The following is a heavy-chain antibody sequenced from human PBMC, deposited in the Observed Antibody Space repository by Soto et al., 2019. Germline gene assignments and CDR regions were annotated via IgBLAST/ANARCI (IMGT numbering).Heavy chain of an antibody. V-gene: IGHV1-69*01. CDR3: ARLGHRGH. D-gene: IGHD5-12*01. CDR2: VIPILGTA. J-gene: IGHJ4*02. Sequence: QVQLVQSGAEVKKPGSSVKVSCTASGGSLRNSVISWVRQAPAQRLEWMGGVIPILGTANYAQKFQGRVTMTADEPTSTAYMDLSSLSPDDTAAEYCARLGHRGHWGTGTLVIVSS. CDR1: GGSLRNSV.